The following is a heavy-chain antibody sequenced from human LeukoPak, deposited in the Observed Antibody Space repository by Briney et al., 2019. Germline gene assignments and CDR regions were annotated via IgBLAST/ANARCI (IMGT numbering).Heavy chain of an antibody. V-gene: IGHV4-59*12. CDR1: GGSISSYY. CDR3: ARGGRWWELRRLDY. D-gene: IGHD1-26*01. Sequence: PSETLSLTCTVSGGSISSYYWSWIRQPPGKGLEWIGYIYYSGSTNYNPSLKSRVTISVDTSKNQFSLKLSSVTAADTAVYYCARGGRWWELRRLDYWGQGTLVTVSS. J-gene: IGHJ4*02. CDR2: IYYSGST.